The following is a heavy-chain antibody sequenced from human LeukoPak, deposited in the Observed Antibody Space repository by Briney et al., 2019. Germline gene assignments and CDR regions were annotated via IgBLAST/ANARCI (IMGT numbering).Heavy chain of an antibody. V-gene: IGHV3-7*01. D-gene: IGHD1-26*01. Sequence: GGSLRLSCAASGFTFSSYWMSWVRQAPRKGLEWVANIKQDGSEENYVDSVKGRFTISRDNVKNSLYLHMNSLRAEDTAVYYCVRTDTTSFGYFDHWGRGTLVTVSS. CDR3: VRTDTTSFGYFDH. CDR2: IKQDGSEE. J-gene: IGHJ4*02. CDR1: GFTFSSYW.